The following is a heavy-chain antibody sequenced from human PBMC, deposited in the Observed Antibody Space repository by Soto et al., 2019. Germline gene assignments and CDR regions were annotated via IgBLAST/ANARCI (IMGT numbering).Heavy chain of an antibody. J-gene: IGHJ5*02. CDR2: INAGNGNT. D-gene: IGHD6-19*01. V-gene: IGHV1-3*01. CDR3: ARGGGWYVWFDP. CDR1: GYTFTSYA. Sequence: GASVKVSCKASGYTFTSYAMYWVRQAPGQRLEWMGWINAGNGNTKYSQKFQGRVTITRDTSASTAYKELSSLRSEDTAVYYCARGGGWYVWFDPWGQGTLVTVSS.